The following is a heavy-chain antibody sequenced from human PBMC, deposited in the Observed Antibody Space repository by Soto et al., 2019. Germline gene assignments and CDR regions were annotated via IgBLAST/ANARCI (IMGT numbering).Heavy chain of an antibody. J-gene: IGHJ6*02. V-gene: IGHV1-18*04. Sequence: ASVKVSRKASGYTFTSYGISWVRQAPGQGLDWMGWISAYNGNTKYAQDLQGRVTMTTDTSTSTAYMELRSLRSDDTAMYYCARFSGGSYNTYYFYYGMDVWGQGTTVTVSS. CDR2: ISAYNGNT. D-gene: IGHD2-15*01. CDR3: ARFSGGSYNTYYFYYGMDV. CDR1: GYTFTSYG.